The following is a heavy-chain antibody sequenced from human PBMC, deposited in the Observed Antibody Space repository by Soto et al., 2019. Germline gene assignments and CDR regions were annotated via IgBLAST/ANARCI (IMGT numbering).Heavy chain of an antibody. V-gene: IGHV3-30-3*01. CDR2: ISYDGSNK. D-gene: IGHD3-16*01. J-gene: IGHJ4*02. Sequence: GGSLRLSCAASGFTFSRYAMHWVRQAPGKGLEWVAVISYDGSNKYYADSVKGRFTISRDNSKNTLYLQMNSLRAEDTAVYYCARDSFIDYWGQGTLVTVSS. CDR3: ARDSFIDY. CDR1: GFTFSRYA.